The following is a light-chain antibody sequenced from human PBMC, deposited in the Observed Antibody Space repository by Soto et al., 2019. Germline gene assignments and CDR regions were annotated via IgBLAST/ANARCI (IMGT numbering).Light chain of an antibody. CDR1: QSVSTR. Sequence: EIVMTQSPATLSVSPGERATLSCRASQSVSTRLAWYQQKPGQAPRLLIYGASTRATGIPARFSGSGSGTEFTLTISTLHSEDFAVYHCQQYNNCPPEYTFGQSPKLEIK. V-gene: IGKV3D-15*01. CDR3: QQYNNCPPEYT. J-gene: IGKJ2*01. CDR2: GAS.